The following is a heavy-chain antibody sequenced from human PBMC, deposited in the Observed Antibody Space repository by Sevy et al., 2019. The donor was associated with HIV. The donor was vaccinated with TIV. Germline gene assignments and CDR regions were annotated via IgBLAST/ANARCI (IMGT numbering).Heavy chain of an antibody. CDR3: ARDDRGYSGYDRGNFDY. V-gene: IGHV3-48*03. J-gene: IGHJ4*02. CDR1: GFTFSIYA. Sequence: GGSLRLSCAASGFTFSIYAMSWVRQAPGKGLEWVSYISSSGSTIYYADSVKGRFTISRDNAKNSLYLQMNSLRAEDTAVYYCARDDRGYSGYDRGNFDYWGQGTLVTVSS. CDR2: ISSSGSTI. D-gene: IGHD5-12*01.